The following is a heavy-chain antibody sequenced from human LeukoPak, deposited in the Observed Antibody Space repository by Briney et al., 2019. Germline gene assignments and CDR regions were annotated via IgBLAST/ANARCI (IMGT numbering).Heavy chain of an antibody. Sequence: GGSLRLSCAASGFTVSSNYMSWVRQAPGKGLEWVSVIYSGGSTYYADSVKGRFTISRDNSKNTLYLQMNSLRAEDTAVYYCARALHLWSPDYWCQGTLVTVSS. CDR2: IYSGGST. J-gene: IGHJ4*02. D-gene: IGHD5-18*01. CDR1: GFTVSSNY. CDR3: ARALHLWSPDY. V-gene: IGHV3-53*01.